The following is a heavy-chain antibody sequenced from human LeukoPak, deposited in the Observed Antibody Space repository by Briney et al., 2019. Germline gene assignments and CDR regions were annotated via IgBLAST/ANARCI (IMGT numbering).Heavy chain of an antibody. CDR2: INWNGGST. D-gene: IGHD3-22*01. J-gene: IGHJ6*02. CDR1: GFTFDDYG. CDR3: ARDFSTYYYDSSGSDEYYYYYGMDV. Sequence: GGSLRLSCAASGFTFDDYGMSWVRQAPGKGLEWVSGINWNGGSTGYADSVKGRFTISRDNAKNSLYLQMNSLRAKDTALYHCARDFSTYYYDSSGSDEYYYYYGMDVWGQGTTVTVSS. V-gene: IGHV3-20*01.